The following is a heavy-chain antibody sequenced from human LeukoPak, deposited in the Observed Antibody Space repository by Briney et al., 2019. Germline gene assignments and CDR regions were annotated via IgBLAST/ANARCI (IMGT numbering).Heavy chain of an antibody. V-gene: IGHV4-61*02. J-gene: IGHJ4*02. CDR1: GGSISSGSYY. Sequence: SETLSLTCTVSGGSISSGSYYWSWIRQPAGKGLEWIGRIYTSGSTNYNPSLKSRVTISVDTSKNQFSLKLSSVTAADTAAYYCARGLAAAAHDYWGQGTLVTVSS. CDR3: ARGLAAAAHDY. CDR2: IYTSGST. D-gene: IGHD6-13*01.